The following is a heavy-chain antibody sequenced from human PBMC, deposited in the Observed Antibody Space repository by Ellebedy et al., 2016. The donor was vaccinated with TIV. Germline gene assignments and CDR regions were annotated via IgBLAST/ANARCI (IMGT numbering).Heavy chain of an antibody. Sequence: GESLKISXKGSGYSFTSYLVSWVRQMPGKGLEWMGRIDPSDSYTNYSPSFQGHVTISADKSISTAYLQWSSLKASDTAMYYCARHGYCSSTSCYPWIDPWGQGTLVTVSS. V-gene: IGHV5-10-1*01. CDR1: GYSFTSYL. CDR2: IDPSDSYT. D-gene: IGHD2-2*03. CDR3: ARHGYCSSTSCYPWIDP. J-gene: IGHJ5*02.